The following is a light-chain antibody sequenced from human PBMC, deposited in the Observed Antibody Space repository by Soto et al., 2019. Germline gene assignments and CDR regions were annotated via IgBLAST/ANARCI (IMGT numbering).Light chain of an antibody. CDR3: SSYTSSSTYV. J-gene: IGLJ1*01. Sequence: QSALTQPASVSGSPGQSITISCTGTSSDVGGYNYVSWYQQHPGKAPKVMIYDVSNRPFGVSNRFSGSKSGNTASLTIFGLQAEDEADYYCSSYTSSSTYVFGTGTKLTVL. V-gene: IGLV2-14*01. CDR1: SSDVGGYNY. CDR2: DVS.